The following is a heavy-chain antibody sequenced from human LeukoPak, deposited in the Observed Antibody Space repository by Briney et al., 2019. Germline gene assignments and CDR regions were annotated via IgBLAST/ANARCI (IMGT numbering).Heavy chain of an antibody. Sequence: HPGGSLRLSCAASGFTFSSFSMNWVRQAPGKGLEWVSVIYSGGSTYYADSVKGRFTISRDNSKNTLYLQMNSLRAEDTAVYYCAREIYGGNSGFDYWGRGTLVTVSS. D-gene: IGHD4-23*01. CDR3: AREIYGGNSGFDY. J-gene: IGHJ4*02. CDR2: IYSGGST. V-gene: IGHV3-53*01. CDR1: GFTFSSFS.